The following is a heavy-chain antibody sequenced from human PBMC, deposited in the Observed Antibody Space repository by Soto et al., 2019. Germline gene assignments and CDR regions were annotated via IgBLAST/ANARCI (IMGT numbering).Heavy chain of an antibody. CDR2: INPNSGGT. D-gene: IGHD5-18*01. CDR1: GYTLTGYY. CDR3: ASMVTLYYYYGMDV. V-gene: IGHV1-2*02. J-gene: IGHJ6*02. Sequence: ASVKVSCKASGYTLTGYYMHWVRQAPGQGLEWMGWINPNSGGTNYAQKFQGRVTMTRDTSISTAYMELSRLRSDDTAVYYCASMVTLYYYYGMDVWGQGKTVTVSS.